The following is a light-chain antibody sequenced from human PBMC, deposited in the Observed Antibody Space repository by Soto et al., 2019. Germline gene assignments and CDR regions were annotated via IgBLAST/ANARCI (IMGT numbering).Light chain of an antibody. CDR1: QSVSSSY. CDR2: GAS. J-gene: IGKJ1*01. V-gene: IGKV3-20*01. Sequence: EIVLTQSPGTLSLSPGERATLSCRASQSVSSSYLAWYQQKPAQAPRLLIYGASIRATGIPDRFSGSGSGTDFTLTISRLEPEDFAVYYCQQYGSSPQTFGQGTKVDIK. CDR3: QQYGSSPQT.